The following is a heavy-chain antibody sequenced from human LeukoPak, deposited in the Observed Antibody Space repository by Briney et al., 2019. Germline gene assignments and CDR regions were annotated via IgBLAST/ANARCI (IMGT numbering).Heavy chain of an antibody. Sequence: PGRSLRLSCAASGFTFSSYGMHWVRQAPCKGLEWVAVIWYDGSNKYYADSVKGRFTISRDNAKNSLYLQMNSLRAEDTAVYYCARNRVGATGQFDYWGQGTLVTVSS. D-gene: IGHD1-26*01. CDR3: ARNRVGATGQFDY. J-gene: IGHJ4*02. CDR1: GFTFSSYG. V-gene: IGHV3-33*01. CDR2: IWYDGSNK.